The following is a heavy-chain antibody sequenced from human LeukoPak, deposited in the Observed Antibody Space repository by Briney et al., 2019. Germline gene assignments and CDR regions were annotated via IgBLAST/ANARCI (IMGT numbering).Heavy chain of an antibody. J-gene: IGHJ4*02. V-gene: IGHV4-59*01. CDR1: GGSFSAYY. Sequence: PSETLSLTCAVYGGSFSAYYWSWIRQPPGKGLEWIGYIYYSGSTNYNPSLKSRVTISVDTSKNQFSLKLSSVTAADTAVYYCARNNYGSGSCIDYWGQGTLVTVSS. CDR2: IYYSGST. CDR3: ARNNYGSGSCIDY. D-gene: IGHD3-10*01.